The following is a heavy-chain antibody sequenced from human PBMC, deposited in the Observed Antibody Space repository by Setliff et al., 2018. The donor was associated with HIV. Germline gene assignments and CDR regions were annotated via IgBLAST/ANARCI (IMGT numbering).Heavy chain of an antibody. V-gene: IGHV1-8*03. CDR3: ARGAREGVIVSYYYSYMEV. CDR1: GYTFTNYD. J-gene: IGHJ6*03. D-gene: IGHD3-16*02. Sequence: ASVKVSCKASGYTFTNYDIYWVRQASGQGLEWMGWMNPNSGDTGFAQSFQGRVTITRNTSISTAYMELSSLRSEDTAVYYCARGAREGVIVSYYYSYMEVWGKGTTVTVS. CDR2: MNPNSGDT.